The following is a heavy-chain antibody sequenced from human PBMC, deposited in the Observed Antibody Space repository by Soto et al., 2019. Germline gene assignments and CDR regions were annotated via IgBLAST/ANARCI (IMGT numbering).Heavy chain of an antibody. Sequence: QVQLVESGGGVVQPGRSLRLSCAASGFTFSRYDMHWVRQAPGKGLEWVAVISYDGSNKYYADSVKGRFTISRDNSKNTLYLQMNSLRAEDTAVYYCAKPYYDFWSGYYSMLDYWGQGTLVTVSS. CDR3: AKPYYDFWSGYYSMLDY. J-gene: IGHJ4*02. D-gene: IGHD3-3*01. CDR1: GFTFSRYD. V-gene: IGHV3-30*18. CDR2: ISYDGSNK.